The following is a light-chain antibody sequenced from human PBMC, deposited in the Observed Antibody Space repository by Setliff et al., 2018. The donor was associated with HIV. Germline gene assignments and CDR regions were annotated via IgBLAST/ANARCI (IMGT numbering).Light chain of an antibody. Sequence: YELAQPPSVSVAPGNTARITCGGNNIGSKSVHWYQQKPGQAPVLVVYDDSDRPSGIPERISGSNSGNTATLTISRVEAGDEADYYCQVWDNIVDHSVIFGGGTKVTVL. V-gene: IGLV3-21*03. CDR2: DDS. CDR1: NIGSKS. J-gene: IGLJ2*01. CDR3: QVWDNIVDHSVI.